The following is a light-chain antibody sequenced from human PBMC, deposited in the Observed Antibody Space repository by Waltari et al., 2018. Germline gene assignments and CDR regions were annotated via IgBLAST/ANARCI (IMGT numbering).Light chain of an antibody. V-gene: IGKV3-20*01. J-gene: IGKJ1*01. CDR3: QHYVMLPVT. Sequence: EIVLTQSPGTLSLSPGERATLSCRTSQSVSRALAWYQQKPGQAPRPLIYGIFNRATGIPDRFSGSGSGTDFSLTISRLEPEDFAVYYCQHYVMLPVTFGQGTRVEVK. CDR2: GIF. CDR1: QSVSRA.